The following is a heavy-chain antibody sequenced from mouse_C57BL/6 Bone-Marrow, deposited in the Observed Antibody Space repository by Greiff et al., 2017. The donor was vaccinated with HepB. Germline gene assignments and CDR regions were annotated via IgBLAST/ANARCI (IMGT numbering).Heavy chain of an antibody. CDR3: ARGDYYGYYYAMDY. J-gene: IGHJ4*01. D-gene: IGHD1-1*01. CDR1: GFTFSSYA. Sequence: EVKLVESGGGLVKPGGSLKLSCAASGFTFSSYAMSWVRQTPEKRLEWVATISDGGSYTYYPDNVKGRFPISRDNAKNNLYLQMSHLKSEDTAMYYCARGDYYGYYYAMDYWGQGTSVTVSS. V-gene: IGHV5-4*03. CDR2: ISDGGSYT.